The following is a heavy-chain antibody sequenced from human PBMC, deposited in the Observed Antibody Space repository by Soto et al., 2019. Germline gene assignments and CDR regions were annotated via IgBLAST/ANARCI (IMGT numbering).Heavy chain of an antibody. CDR3: ARSSRGGYYDSSGQLDY. Sequence: ASVKVSCKASGYTFTSYYMHWVRQAPGQGLEWMGIINPSGGSTSYAQKFQGRVTMTRDTSTSTVYMELSSLRSEDTAVYYCARSSRGGYYDSSGQLDYWGQGTLVTVSS. J-gene: IGHJ4*02. CDR1: GYTFTSYY. D-gene: IGHD3-22*01. CDR2: INPSGGST. V-gene: IGHV1-46*01.